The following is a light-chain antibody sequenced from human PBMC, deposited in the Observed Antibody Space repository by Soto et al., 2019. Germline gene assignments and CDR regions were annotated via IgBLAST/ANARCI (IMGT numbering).Light chain of an antibody. CDR1: SSNIGRGF. Sequence: QSVLTQPPSASGTPGQTVSISCSGSSSNIGRGFVYWYQQFPGAAPKLLMYSHNIRPSGIPDRFSASTSGTSASLAISGLRSEDEADYHCATWDDDVSGVVFGGGTKLTVL. V-gene: IGLV1-47*02. CDR3: ATWDDDVSGVV. CDR2: SHN. J-gene: IGLJ2*01.